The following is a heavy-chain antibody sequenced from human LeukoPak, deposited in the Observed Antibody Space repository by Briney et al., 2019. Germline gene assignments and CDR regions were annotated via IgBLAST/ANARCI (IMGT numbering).Heavy chain of an antibody. CDR3: PTDATWIQLWLPYDY. CDR1: GFTFSNAW. Sequence: PGGSLRLSCAAPGFTFSNAWMSWVRQAPGKGLEWVGRIKRKTDGGTTDYAAPVKGRFTISSDDSKNTLYLQMNSLKTEDTAVYYCPTDATWIQLWLPYDYWGQGTLVTVSS. V-gene: IGHV3-15*01. D-gene: IGHD5-18*01. CDR2: IKRKTDGGTT. J-gene: IGHJ4*02.